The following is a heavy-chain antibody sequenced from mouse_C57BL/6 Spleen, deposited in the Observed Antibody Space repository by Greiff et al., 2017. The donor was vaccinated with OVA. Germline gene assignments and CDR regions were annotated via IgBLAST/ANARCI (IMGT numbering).Heavy chain of an antibody. D-gene: IGHD1-1*01. CDR1: GYAFSSSW. CDR3: ARGDYYGSSPFAY. Sequence: QVTLKVSGPELVKPGASVKISCKASGYAFSSSWMNWVKQRPGKGLEWIGRIYPGDGDTNYNGKFKGKATLTADKSSSTAYMQLSSLTSEDSAVYFCARGDYYGSSPFAYWGQGTLVTVSA. J-gene: IGHJ3*01. V-gene: IGHV1-82*01. CDR2: IYPGDGDT.